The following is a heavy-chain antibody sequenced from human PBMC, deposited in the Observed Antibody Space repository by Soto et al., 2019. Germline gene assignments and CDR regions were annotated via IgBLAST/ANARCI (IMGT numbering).Heavy chain of an antibody. Sequence: SATLSLPCAVYGGSFSRYYWSWIRQPPGKGLAWIGEINHSGSTNYNPSLKSRVTISVDTSKNQFSLKLSSVTAADTAVYYCARGGVRRSYYDFWSCYLDYYGMDVWGQGTTVTVSS. J-gene: IGHJ6*01. D-gene: IGHD3-3*01. V-gene: IGHV4-34*01. CDR3: ARGGVRRSYYDFWSCYLDYYGMDV. CDR1: GGSFSRYY. CDR2: INHSGST.